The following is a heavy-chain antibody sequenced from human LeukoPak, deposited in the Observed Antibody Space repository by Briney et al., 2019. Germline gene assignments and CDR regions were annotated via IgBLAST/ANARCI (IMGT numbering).Heavy chain of an antibody. V-gene: IGHV3-23*01. CDR3: SSSKYSSGSHNWFDP. Sequence: GGSLRLSCAASGFTFSSYAMSWVRQPPGQGLERVSASSGSCGSTYYADSVRGRLTISRDNSKHTLYPQIVSPRAEDPAVLYCSSSKYSSGSHNWFDPWGERTLVTVSS. D-gene: IGHD3-10*01. J-gene: IGHJ5*02. CDR1: GFTFSSYA. CDR2: SSGSCGST.